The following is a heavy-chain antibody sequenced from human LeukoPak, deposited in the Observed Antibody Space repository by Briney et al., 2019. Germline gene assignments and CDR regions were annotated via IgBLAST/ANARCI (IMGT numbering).Heavy chain of an antibody. CDR1: GFIFSQYS. J-gene: IGHJ4*02. CDR3: ARWDSSGWYDWLDY. D-gene: IGHD6-19*01. CDR2: ISSSSSYI. V-gene: IGHV3-21*01. Sequence: GGSLRLSCAASGFIFSQYSMNWVRQAPGKGLEWVSSISSSSSYIYYADSVKGRFTISRDNAKNSLYLQMNSLRAEDTAVYYCARWDSSGWYDWLDYWGQGTLVTVSS.